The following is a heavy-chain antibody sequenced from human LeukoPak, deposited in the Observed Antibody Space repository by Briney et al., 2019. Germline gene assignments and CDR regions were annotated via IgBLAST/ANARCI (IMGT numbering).Heavy chain of an antibody. D-gene: IGHD3-3*01. Sequence: SGTLSLTCAVSGGSISSGNWWSWVRQPPGKGLEWIGEIYHSGSTNYNPSLKSRVTISVDKSKNQLSLKLSSVTAADTAVYYCARDKGTIFGVVKNYGMDVWGQGTTVTVSS. J-gene: IGHJ6*02. CDR3: ARDKGTIFGVVKNYGMDV. CDR1: GGSISSGNW. V-gene: IGHV4-4*02. CDR2: IYHSGST.